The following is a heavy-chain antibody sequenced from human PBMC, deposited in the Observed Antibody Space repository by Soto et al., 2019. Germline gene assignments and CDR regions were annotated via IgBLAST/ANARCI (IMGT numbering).Heavy chain of an antibody. D-gene: IGHD5-18*01. V-gene: IGHV1-69*12. CDR3: ASGIQLWLRRIHNGYSG. J-gene: IGHJ4*02. CDR1: GGTFSTYA. Sequence: QVQLVQSGAEVKKPESSVKVSCKAPGGTFSTYAISWVRQAPGQGLEWMGGIIPMFGTANYAQRFQDRVTITAEESTNTVYMELSSLSSEDTAVYFCASGIQLWLRRIHNGYSGWGQGTLVTVSS. CDR2: IIPMFGTA.